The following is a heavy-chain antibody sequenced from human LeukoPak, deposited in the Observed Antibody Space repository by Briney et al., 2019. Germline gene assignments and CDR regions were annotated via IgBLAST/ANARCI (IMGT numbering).Heavy chain of an antibody. J-gene: IGHJ4*02. CDR1: GGSISSYY. CDR2: LYYSGST. CDR3: ARFSGGTSRVDY. Sequence: PSETLSLTCTVSGGSISSYYWSWIRQPPGKGLEWIGYLYYSGSTKYNPSLKSRVTISVDTSKNQFSLRLSSVTAADTAVYYCARFSGGTSRVDYWGQGTLVTVSS. V-gene: IGHV4-59*01. D-gene: IGHD3-16*01.